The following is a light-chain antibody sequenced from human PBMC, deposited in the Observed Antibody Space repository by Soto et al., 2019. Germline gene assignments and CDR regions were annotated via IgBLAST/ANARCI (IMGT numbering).Light chain of an antibody. V-gene: IGLV2-14*01. J-gene: IGLJ1*01. CDR2: EVS. CDR3: SSYTSTSTLV. CDR1: SSDVGGYKY. Sequence: QSALTQPASVSGSPGQSITISCTGTSSDVGGYKYVSWYQQHPGPAPKLMIYEVSNRPSGVSNRFSGSKSGNTASLTIPGLQAEDEADYYCSSYTSTSTLVFGTGTKVTVL.